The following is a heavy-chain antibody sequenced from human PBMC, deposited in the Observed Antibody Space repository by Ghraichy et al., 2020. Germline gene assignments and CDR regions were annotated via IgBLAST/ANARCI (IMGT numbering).Heavy chain of an antibody. V-gene: IGHV1-18*01. Sequence: ASVKVSCKTSGYTFTNFGINWVRQAPGQGLEWMGWINTYNGSTNYVQNLQGRVTMTTDTSTNTAYMELRSLRSDDTAVYYCATMRAYRTSSDSDYWGQGTLVTVSS. CDR2: INTYNGST. J-gene: IGHJ4*02. D-gene: IGHD2-2*01. CDR1: GYTFTNFG. CDR3: ATMRAYRTSSDSDY.